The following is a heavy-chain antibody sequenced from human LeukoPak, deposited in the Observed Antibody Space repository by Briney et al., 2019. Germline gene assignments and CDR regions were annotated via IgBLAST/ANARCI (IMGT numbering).Heavy chain of an antibody. J-gene: IGHJ5*02. CDR3: ARDLPIVVVPAATNWFDP. Sequence: GGSLRLSCAASGFTFSSYAMHWVRQAPGKGLEWVAVISYDGSNKYYADSVKGRFTISRDNSKNTLYLQMNSLRAEDTAVYYCARDLPIVVVPAATNWFDPWGQGTLVTVSS. CDR1: GFTFSSYA. CDR2: ISYDGSNK. D-gene: IGHD2-2*01. V-gene: IGHV3-30-3*01.